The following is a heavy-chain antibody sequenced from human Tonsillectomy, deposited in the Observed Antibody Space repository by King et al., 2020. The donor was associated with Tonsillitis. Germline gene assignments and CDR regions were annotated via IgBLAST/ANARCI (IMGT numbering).Heavy chain of an antibody. CDR2: IYPGDSDT. J-gene: IGHJ3*02. Sequence: EVQLVESGAEVKKPGESLKISCKGSGYSFPSYWIGWVRQMPGKGLEWMGIIYPGDSDTKYSPSFQGQVTISADKSINTAYLQWSSLTASVTAMYYCAILPSKGAFFGDSFDMWGQGTMLTVST. CDR1: GYSFPSYW. CDR3: AILPSKGAFFGDSFDM. V-gene: IGHV5-51*01. D-gene: IGHD3-16*01.